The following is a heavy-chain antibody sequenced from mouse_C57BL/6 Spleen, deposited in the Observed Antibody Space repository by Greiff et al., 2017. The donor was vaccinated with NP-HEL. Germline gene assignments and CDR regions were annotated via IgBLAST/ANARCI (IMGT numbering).Heavy chain of an antibody. CDR3: ATVGLDY. CDR2: IYPGDGDT. Sequence: QVQLQQSGPELVKPGASVKISCKASGYAFSSSWMNWVKQRPGKGLEWIGRIYPGDGDTNYNGKFKGKATLTADKSSSTAYMQLSSLTSEDSAVYFCATVGLDYWGQGTTLTVSS. J-gene: IGHJ2*01. CDR1: GYAFSSSW. V-gene: IGHV1-82*01. D-gene: IGHD1-1*01.